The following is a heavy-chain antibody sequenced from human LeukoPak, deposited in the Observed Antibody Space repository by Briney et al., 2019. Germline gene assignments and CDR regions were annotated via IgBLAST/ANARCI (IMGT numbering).Heavy chain of an antibody. CDR1: GGSISSGSYY. V-gene: IGHV4-61*02. J-gene: IGHJ4*02. Sequence: SETLSLTCTVSGGSISSGSYYWSWIRQPAGKGLEWIGRIYTSGSTNYNPSLKSRVTISVDTSKNQFSLKLSSVTAADTAVYYCASALWFGESYYFDYWGQGTLVTVSS. CDR2: IYTSGST. CDR3: ASALWFGESYYFDY. D-gene: IGHD3-10*01.